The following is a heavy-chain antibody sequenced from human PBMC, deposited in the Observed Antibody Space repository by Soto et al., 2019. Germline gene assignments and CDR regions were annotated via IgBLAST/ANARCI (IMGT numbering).Heavy chain of an antibody. CDR1: GGSVSNSAYY. V-gene: IGHV4-39*01. Sequence: QLHLQESGPGLVKPSETLSLTCTVSGGSVSNSAYYWGWIRQPPGKGLEWIGSVFHTGDTYYKPSLKSRVTISIDRSKNQFSLSLTSVTAADTAMYYCAGDWFEPWGQGTLVIVSS. CDR3: AGDWFEP. D-gene: IGHD3-16*01. J-gene: IGHJ5*02. CDR2: VFHTGDT.